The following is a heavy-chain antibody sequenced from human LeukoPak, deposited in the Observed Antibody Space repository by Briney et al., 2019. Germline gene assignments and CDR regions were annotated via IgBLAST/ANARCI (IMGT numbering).Heavy chain of an antibody. D-gene: IGHD6-19*01. J-gene: IGHJ1*01. V-gene: IGHV1-8*01. Sequence: ASVKVSCKASGYTFTSYDIDWVQQATGQGLEWMGWMNPNSGNTGYAQKFQGRVTMTRNTSTSTAYMELSSLRSEDTAVYYCARGRIAVAGTTLYFQHWGQGTLVTVSS. CDR3: ARGRIAVAGTTLYFQH. CDR2: MNPNSGNT. CDR1: GYTFTSYD.